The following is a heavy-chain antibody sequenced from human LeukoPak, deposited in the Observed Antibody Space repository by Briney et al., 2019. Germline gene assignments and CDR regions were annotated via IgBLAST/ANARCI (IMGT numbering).Heavy chain of an antibody. CDR3: ARVEMYSSSWYNYYYYGMDV. D-gene: IGHD6-13*01. Sequence: GGSLRLSCAASGSTFSSYSMNWVRQAPGKGLEWVSSISSSSSYIYYADSVKGRFTISRDNAKNSLYLQMNSRRAEDTAVYYCARVEMYSSSWYNYYYYGMDVWGQGTTVTVSS. V-gene: IGHV3-21*01. CDR2: ISSSSSYI. J-gene: IGHJ6*02. CDR1: GSTFSSYS.